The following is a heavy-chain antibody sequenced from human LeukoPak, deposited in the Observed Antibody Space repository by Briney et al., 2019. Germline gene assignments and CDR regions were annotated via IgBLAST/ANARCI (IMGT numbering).Heavy chain of an antibody. CDR2: INHSGST. Sequence: PSETLSLTCAVYGGSFSGYYWSWIRQPPGKGLEWIGEINHSGSTNYNPSIKSRVTISGDTSKNQFSLNPSSVTAADTAVYYCARGRRRSSGWSFDCWGQGTLITVSS. V-gene: IGHV4-34*01. CDR3: ARGRRRSSGWSFDC. D-gene: IGHD6-19*01. CDR1: GGSFSGYY. J-gene: IGHJ4*02.